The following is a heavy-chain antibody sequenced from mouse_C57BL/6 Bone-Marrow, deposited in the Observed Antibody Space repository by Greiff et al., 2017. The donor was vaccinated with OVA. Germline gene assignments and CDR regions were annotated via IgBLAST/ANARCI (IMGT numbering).Heavy chain of an antibody. J-gene: IGHJ3*01. CDR1: GYAFSSSW. Sequence: VNVVESGPELVKPGASVKISCKASGYAFSSSWMNWVKQRPGKGLEWIGRIYPGDGDTNYNGKFKGKATLTADKSSSTAYMQLSSLTSEDSAVYFCASYDGYYVRFAYWGQGTLVTVSA. V-gene: IGHV1-82*01. D-gene: IGHD2-3*01. CDR3: ASYDGYYVRFAY. CDR2: IYPGDGDT.